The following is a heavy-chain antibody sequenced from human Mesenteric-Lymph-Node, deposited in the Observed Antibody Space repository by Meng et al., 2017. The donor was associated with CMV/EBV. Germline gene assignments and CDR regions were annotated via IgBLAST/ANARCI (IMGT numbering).Heavy chain of an antibody. V-gene: IGHV3-23*01. CDR3: ARDLSRQQPLGFDY. D-gene: IGHD6-6*01. CDR2: ISDIGGGT. CDR1: GFTFSSYA. J-gene: IGHJ4*02. Sequence: GGSLRLSCAASGFTFSSYAVSWVRQAPGKGLEWVSSISDIGGGTYYADSVKGRFTISRDNSKNTLHLQMNSLRAEDTAVYYCARDLSRQQPLGFDYWGQGTLVTVSS.